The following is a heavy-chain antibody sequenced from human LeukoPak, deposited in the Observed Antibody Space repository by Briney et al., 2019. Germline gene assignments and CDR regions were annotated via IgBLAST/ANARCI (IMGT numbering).Heavy chain of an antibody. D-gene: IGHD2-15*01. CDR3: ARGDCSGGSCYLSLTTIDY. J-gene: IGHJ4*02. CDR1: GFTFSSYS. V-gene: IGHV3-48*01. CDR2: ISSSSNTI. Sequence: PGGSLRLSCAASGFTFSSYSMNWVRQAPGKGLEWVSYISSSSNTIYYADSVKGRFTLSRDNAKNSLYLQMNSLRAEDTAVYYCARGDCSGGSCYLSLTTIDYWGQGTLVTVSS.